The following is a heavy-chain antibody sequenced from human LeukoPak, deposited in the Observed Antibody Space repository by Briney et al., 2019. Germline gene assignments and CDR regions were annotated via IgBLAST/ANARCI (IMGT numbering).Heavy chain of an antibody. Sequence: ASVKVSCKASGYTFTNYGITWVRQAPGQGLEWMGWVSAYTGYTGQTNYVQKLRGRVTMTIDTSTSTAYMELRSLRSDDTAVYYCARAGIVIVPAEGDWGQGTLVTVSS. J-gene: IGHJ4*02. CDR1: GYTFTNYG. D-gene: IGHD2-2*01. CDR2: VSAYTGYTGQT. V-gene: IGHV1-18*01. CDR3: ARAGIVIVPAEGD.